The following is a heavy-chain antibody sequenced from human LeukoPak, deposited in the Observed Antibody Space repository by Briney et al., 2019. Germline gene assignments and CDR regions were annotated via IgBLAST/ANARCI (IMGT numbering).Heavy chain of an antibody. D-gene: IGHD5-24*01. Sequence: GGSXXLXXAASGFTFSTXXMXWVRXAPGKGXXWVAFIRYDGTNTYYADSVKGRFTISRDNSKRALYLQMNSLRPEDTAVFYCAKDADGWVFDFWGQGTLVTVSS. CDR2: IRYDGTNT. V-gene: IGHV3-30*02. J-gene: IGHJ4*02. CDR1: GFTFSTXX. CDR3: AKDADGWVFDF.